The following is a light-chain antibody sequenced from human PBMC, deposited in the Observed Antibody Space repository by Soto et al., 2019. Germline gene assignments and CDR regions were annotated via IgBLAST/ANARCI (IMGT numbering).Light chain of an antibody. J-gene: IGLJ2*01. CDR3: QSYDGTLTGVI. CDR1: SSNIGAGYD. V-gene: IGLV1-40*01. Sequence: QSVLTQPPSVSGAPGQRVTISCTGSSSNIGAGYDVHWYQQLPGTVPKLLIYDNSNRPSGVPDRFSGSKSGTSASLAITGLQAEDEADYYCQSYDGTLTGVIFGGGTKLTVL. CDR2: DNS.